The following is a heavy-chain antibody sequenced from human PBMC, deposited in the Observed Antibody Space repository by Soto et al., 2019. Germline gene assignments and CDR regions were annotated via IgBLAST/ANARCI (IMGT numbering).Heavy chain of an antibody. V-gene: IGHV4-59*01. D-gene: IGHD3-3*01. CDR2: IYYSGST. CDR3: ARRSGYYTGYDY. Sequence: SETLSLTCTVSGGSISSYYWSWIRQPPGKGLEWIGYIYYSGSTNYNPSLKSRVTISVDTSKNQFSLKLSSVTAADTAVYYCARRSGYYTGYDYWGQGTLVTVSS. J-gene: IGHJ4*02. CDR1: GGSISSYY.